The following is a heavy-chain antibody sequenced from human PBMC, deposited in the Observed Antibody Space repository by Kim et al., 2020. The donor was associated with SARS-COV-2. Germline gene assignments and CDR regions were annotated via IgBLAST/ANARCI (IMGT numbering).Heavy chain of an antibody. D-gene: IGHD6-6*01. Sequence: KGRFTISRDKAKKSFYLQMNSLRAEDTAVYYCARQGYSSSSGTYYYDGLDVWGQGTTVTVSS. CDR3: ARQGYSSSSGTYYYDGLDV. J-gene: IGHJ6*02. V-gene: IGHV3-11*04.